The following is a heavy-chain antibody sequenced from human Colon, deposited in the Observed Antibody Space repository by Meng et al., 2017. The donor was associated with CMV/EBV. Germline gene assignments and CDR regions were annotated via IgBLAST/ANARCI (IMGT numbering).Heavy chain of an antibody. CDR1: GGSISSSSYY. CDR3: ARQGGASPTTGVF. D-gene: IGHD1-26*01. V-gene: IGHV4-39*01. J-gene: IGHJ4*02. CDR2: LYYTGST. Sequence: SETLSFTCTVSGGSISSSSYYWGWVRQPPGQGFEWIGSLYYTGSTYYNPSLGSQVSMSVDTSRNQFSLKVTSVTAADTAVYYCARQGGASPTTGVFWGQGILVTVSS.